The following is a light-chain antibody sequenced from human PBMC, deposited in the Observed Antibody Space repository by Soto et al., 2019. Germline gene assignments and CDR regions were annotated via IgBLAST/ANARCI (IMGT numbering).Light chain of an antibody. V-gene: IGKV3-15*01. CDR3: QQYSSWPIT. CDR1: QSVSSSY. Sequence: EIVMTQSPATLSVSPGERATLSCRASQSVSSSYLAWYQQKPGQAPRLLIYGISTSATGIPARFSGRGSGTEFTLTTSGLQSEDFAFYSCQQYSSWPITFGQGTRLEIK. CDR2: GIS. J-gene: IGKJ5*01.